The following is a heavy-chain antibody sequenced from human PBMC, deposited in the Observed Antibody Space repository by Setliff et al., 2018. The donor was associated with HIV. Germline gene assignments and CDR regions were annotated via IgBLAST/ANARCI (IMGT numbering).Heavy chain of an antibody. J-gene: IGHJ6*02. CDR2: IIHTGST. D-gene: IGHD2-2*01. Sequence: PSETLSLTCTVSGGSVGSSSYYWSWIRQPPGKGLEWIGEIIHTGSTNYNPSLKSRVTISVDTSKNQFSLRLSSVTAADTAVYYCARGRSCSSSSCYLVYYYYYGMDVWGHRSTVTVS. CDR1: GGSVGSSSYY. CDR3: ARGRSCSSSSCYLVYYYYYGMDV. V-gene: IGHV4-39*07.